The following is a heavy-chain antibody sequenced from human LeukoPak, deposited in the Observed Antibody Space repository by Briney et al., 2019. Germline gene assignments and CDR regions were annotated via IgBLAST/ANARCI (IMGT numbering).Heavy chain of an antibody. V-gene: IGHV3-43*01. Sequence: PGGSLRLSCAASGFTFDDYTMHWVRQAPGKGLEWVSLISWDGGGTYYADSVKGRFTISRDNSKNSLYLQMNSLRTEDTALYYCAKAGIVGATWVHFDYWGQGTLVTVSS. J-gene: IGHJ4*02. D-gene: IGHD1-26*01. CDR3: AKAGIVGATWVHFDY. CDR1: GFTFDDYT. CDR2: ISWDGGGT.